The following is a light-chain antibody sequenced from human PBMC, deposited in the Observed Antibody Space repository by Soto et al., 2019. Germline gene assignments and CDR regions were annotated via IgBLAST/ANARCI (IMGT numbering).Light chain of an antibody. CDR3: HQYINWPLT. Sequence: EIVMTQSPATLSVSPGERATLSCRASQSVSSNLAWYQQKPGQAPRLLIYGASARASGIPARFSGIGSGKEFTLNTISLHSEDFAVYYCHQYINWPLTFVVGTKVEIK. J-gene: IGKJ4*01. CDR2: GAS. CDR1: QSVSSN. V-gene: IGKV3-15*01.